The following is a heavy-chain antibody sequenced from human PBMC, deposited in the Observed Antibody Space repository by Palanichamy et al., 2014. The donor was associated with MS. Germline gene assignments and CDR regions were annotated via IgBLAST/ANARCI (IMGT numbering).Heavy chain of an antibody. V-gene: IGHV3-74*01. CDR3: ARNRYNWNYVVWFDP. J-gene: IGHJ5*02. CDR1: GFTFSSYW. D-gene: IGHD1-7*01. CDR2: INSDGSST. Sequence: EVQLVESGGGLVQPGGSLRLSCAASGFTFSSYWMHWVRQAPGKGLVWVSRINSDGSSTSYADTVKGRFTISRDNAKNTLYLQMNSLRAEDTAVHYCARNRYNWNYVVWFDPWGQGTLVTVSS.